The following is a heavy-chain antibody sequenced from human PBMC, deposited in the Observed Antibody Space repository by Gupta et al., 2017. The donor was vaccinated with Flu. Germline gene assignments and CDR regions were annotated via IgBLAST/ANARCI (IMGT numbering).Heavy chain of an antibody. CDR1: GFTFSSYE. CDR2: ISSSGSTI. Sequence: EVQLVESGGGLVQPGGSLRLSCAASGFTFSSYEMNWVRQAPGKGLEWVSYISSSGSTIYYADSVKGRFTISRDNAKNSLYLQMNSLRAEDTAVYYCARDQPPYDFWSGYLSSPGMDVWGQGTTVTVSS. J-gene: IGHJ6*02. D-gene: IGHD3-3*01. CDR3: ARDQPPYDFWSGYLSSPGMDV. V-gene: IGHV3-48*03.